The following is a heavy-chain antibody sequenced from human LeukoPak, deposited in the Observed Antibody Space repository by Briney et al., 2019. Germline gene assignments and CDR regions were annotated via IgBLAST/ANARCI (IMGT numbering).Heavy chain of an antibody. CDR1: GGTFSSYA. V-gene: IGHV1-46*01. CDR3: ARANVRNWEPPHECFQH. Sequence: GASVKVSCKASGGTFSSYAISWVRQAPGQGLEWMGIINPSGGSTSYAQKFQGRVTMTRDTSTSTVYMELSSLRSEDTAVYYCARANVRNWEPPHECFQHWGQGTLVTVSS. J-gene: IGHJ1*01. CDR2: INPSGGST. D-gene: IGHD1-26*01.